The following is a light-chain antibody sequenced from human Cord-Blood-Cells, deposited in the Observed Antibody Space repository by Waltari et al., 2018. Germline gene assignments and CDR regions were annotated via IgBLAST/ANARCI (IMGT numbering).Light chain of an antibody. J-gene: IGKJ1*01. V-gene: IGKV1-39*01. CDR1: QSISSY. CDR2: AAS. Sequence: DTQMNQSPSSLSASAGDRVTITCRASQSISSYLNRYQQKSGKAPTLLIYAASSLQSGVPSRFSGSGSETDFTLTISSLPPEDFATYYCQQSYSTPPTFGQGTKVEIK. CDR3: QQSYSTPPT.